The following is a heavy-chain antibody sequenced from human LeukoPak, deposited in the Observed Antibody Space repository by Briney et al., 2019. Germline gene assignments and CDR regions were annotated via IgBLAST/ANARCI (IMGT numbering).Heavy chain of an antibody. CDR3: ASPKDGYRGPFDY. V-gene: IGHV4-39*01. D-gene: IGHD5-24*01. J-gene: IGHJ4*02. CDR1: GGSISSSSYY. CDR2: IYYSGST. Sequence: SETLSLTCTVSGGSISSSSYYWGWIRQPPGKGLEWIGSIYYSGSTYYNPSLKSRVTISVDTSKNQFSLKLSSVTAADTAVYYCASPKDGYRGPFDYWGQGTLVTVSS.